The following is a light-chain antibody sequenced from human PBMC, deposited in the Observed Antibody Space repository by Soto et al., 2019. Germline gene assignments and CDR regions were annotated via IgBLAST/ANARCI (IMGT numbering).Light chain of an antibody. CDR3: QQCNVYPLT. CDR2: KAS. J-gene: IGKJ1*01. V-gene: IGKV1-5*03. CDR1: ESISDW. Sequence: DIQMTQSPSTLSASVGDRVTITCRASESISDWLAWYQQKPGKAPNLLIQKASTLKSGVPSRFSGSGSGTEFSLTTGSLQPDDFATYYCQQCNVYPLTFGQGTQVEVK.